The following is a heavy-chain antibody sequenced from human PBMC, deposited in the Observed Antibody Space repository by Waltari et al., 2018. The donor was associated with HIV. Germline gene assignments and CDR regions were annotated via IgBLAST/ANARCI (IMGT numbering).Heavy chain of an antibody. Sequence: QMQLHESGPGLVKPSETLFIKCNVSCGPVNTANYYWSWVRQPPGKPLEWIGYVYYTGSTSYQPSLKSRTTIALDKSKNQFFLKLYSVTPADTAIYYCARDRGAFDVWGQGTRVTVSS. D-gene: IGHD3-10*01. J-gene: IGHJ3*01. CDR1: CGPVNTANYY. CDR3: ARDRGAFDV. V-gene: IGHV4-61*01. CDR2: VYYTGST.